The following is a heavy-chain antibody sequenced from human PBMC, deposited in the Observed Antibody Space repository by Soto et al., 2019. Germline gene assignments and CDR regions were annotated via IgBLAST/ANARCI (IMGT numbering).Heavy chain of an antibody. D-gene: IGHD3-3*01. Sequence: TSETLSLTCTVSGGSISSGDYYWSWIRQPPGKGLEWIGYIYYSGSTYYNPSLKSRVTISVDTSKNQFSPKLSSVTAADTAVYYCARVTGYDFWSGYLNWFDPWGQGTLVTVSS. J-gene: IGHJ5*02. CDR2: IYYSGST. CDR1: GGSISSGDYY. V-gene: IGHV4-30-4*01. CDR3: ARVTGYDFWSGYLNWFDP.